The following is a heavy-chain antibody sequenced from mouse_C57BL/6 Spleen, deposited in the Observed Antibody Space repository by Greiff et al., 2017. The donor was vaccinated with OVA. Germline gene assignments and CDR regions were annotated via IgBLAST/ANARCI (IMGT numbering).Heavy chain of an antibody. CDR1: GFSLTSYG. CDR2: IWGDGST. D-gene: IGHD4-1*01. Sequence: VNVVESGPGLVAPSQSLSITCTVSGFSLTSYGVSWVRQPPGKGLEWLGVIWGDGSTNYHSALISRLSISKDNSKSQVYLKLNSLQTDDTATYYCAKGEAGKGFAYWGQGTLVTVSA. CDR3: AKGEAGKGFAY. V-gene: IGHV2-3*01. J-gene: IGHJ3*01.